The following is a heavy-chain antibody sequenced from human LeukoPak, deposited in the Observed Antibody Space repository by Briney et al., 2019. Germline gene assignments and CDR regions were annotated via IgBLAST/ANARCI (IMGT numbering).Heavy chain of an antibody. J-gene: IGHJ4*02. Sequence: ASVKVSCKASGYTFTSYDINWVRQATGQGLEWMGWMNPNSGNTGYAQKFQGRVTITRNTSISTAYMELSSLRSEDTAVYYCARGGYCSSTSCYRYWGQGTPVTVSS. CDR3: ARGGYCSSTSCYRY. CDR2: MNPNSGNT. CDR1: GYTFTSYD. V-gene: IGHV1-8*03. D-gene: IGHD2-2*02.